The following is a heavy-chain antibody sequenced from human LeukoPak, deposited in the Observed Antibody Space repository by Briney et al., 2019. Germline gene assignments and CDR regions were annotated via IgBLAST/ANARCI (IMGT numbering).Heavy chain of an antibody. D-gene: IGHD2-21*02. CDR1: GFTFIAYG. Sequence: GGSLRLYCAASGFTFIAYGMQWVRQAPGKGLVWVSRINNDGSSTSYADSVRGRFTISRDNAKNTLYLQMNSLRAEDTGVYYCARELPREVTLDYWGQGTLVTVSS. V-gene: IGHV3-74*01. CDR2: INNDGSST. J-gene: IGHJ4*02. CDR3: ARELPREVTLDY.